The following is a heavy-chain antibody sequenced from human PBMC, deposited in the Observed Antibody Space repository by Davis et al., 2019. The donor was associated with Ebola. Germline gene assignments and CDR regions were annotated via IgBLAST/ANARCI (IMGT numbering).Heavy chain of an antibody. CDR2: MNPNSGNT. CDR3: ARGGYCSSTSCQYYYYGMDV. D-gene: IGHD2-2*01. V-gene: IGHV1-8*01. CDR1: GYTFTSYD. Sequence: ASVKVSCKASGYTFTSYDINWVRQATGQGLEWMGWMNPNSGNTGYAQKFQGRVTMTRNTSISTAYMELSSLRSEDTAVYYCARGGYCSSTSCQYYYYGMDVWGQGTTVTVSS. J-gene: IGHJ6*02.